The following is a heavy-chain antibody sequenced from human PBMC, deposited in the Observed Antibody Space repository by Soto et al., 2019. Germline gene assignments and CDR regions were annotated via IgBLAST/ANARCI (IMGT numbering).Heavy chain of an antibody. CDR3: ARGVSSSSWLKFDY. CDR2: IYYSGST. D-gene: IGHD6-13*01. V-gene: IGHV4-61*01. Sequence: SETLSLTCTVSGGSVSSGSYYWSWIRQPPGKGLEWIGYIYYSGSTNYNPSLKSRVTISVDTSKNQFSLKLSSVTAADTAVYYCARGVSSSSWLKFDYWGQGTLVTVSS. CDR1: GGSVSSGSYY. J-gene: IGHJ4*02.